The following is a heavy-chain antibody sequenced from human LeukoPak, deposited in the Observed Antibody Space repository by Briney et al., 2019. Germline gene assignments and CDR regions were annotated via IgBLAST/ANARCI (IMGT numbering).Heavy chain of an antibody. CDR2: INPNSGGT. V-gene: IGHV1-2*06. CDR1: GYTFTGYY. D-gene: IGHD3-22*01. CDR3: ARLDDYYDISCYPNVVDY. Sequence: GASVKVSCKASGYTFTGYYMHWVRQAPGQGLEWMGRINPNSGGTNYAQKFQGRVTMTRDTSISTAYMELSRLRSDDTAVYYCARLDDYYDISCYPNVVDYWGQGTLVTVSS. J-gene: IGHJ4*02.